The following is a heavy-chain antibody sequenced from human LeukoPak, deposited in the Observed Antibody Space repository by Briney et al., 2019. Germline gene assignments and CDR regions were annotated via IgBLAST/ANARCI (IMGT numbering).Heavy chain of an antibody. D-gene: IGHD3-22*01. CDR2: IYHSGST. CDR3: ARGRLYYDSSGYYYYYFDY. V-gene: IGHV4-38-2*02. Sequence: PSETLSLTCTVSGYSISSGYYWGWIRQPPGKGLEWIGSIYHSGSTNYNPSLKSRVTISVDTSKNQFSLKLSSVTAADTAVYYCARGRLYYDSSGYYYYYFDYWGQGTLVTVSS. CDR1: GYSISSGYY. J-gene: IGHJ4*02.